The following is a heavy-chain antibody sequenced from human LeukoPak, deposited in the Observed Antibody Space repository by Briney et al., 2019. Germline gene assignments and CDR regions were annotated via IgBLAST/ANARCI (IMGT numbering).Heavy chain of an antibody. Sequence: PGGSLRLSCAASGFTFSSYAMSWVRQAPGKGLEWVSSISSSGDSTYYADSVKGRFTISRDNSKSTLFLQMRSLRAEDTAVYYCAHHFLTGGGSLWSFFDSWGQGTLVAVSS. CDR2: ISSSGDST. J-gene: IGHJ4*02. CDR3: AHHFLTGGGSLWSFFDS. V-gene: IGHV3-23*01. CDR1: GFTFSSYA. D-gene: IGHD2-8*02.